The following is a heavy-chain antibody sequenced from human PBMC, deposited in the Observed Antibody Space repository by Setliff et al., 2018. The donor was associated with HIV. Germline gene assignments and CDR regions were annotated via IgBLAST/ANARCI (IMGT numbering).Heavy chain of an antibody. CDR3: ANPHDGGAFDV. D-gene: IGHD1-1*01. Sequence: ASVKVSCKASGGTFKNLAISWVRQAPGQGLEWMGGVITSFATANYAKKFQGRITITADELKSTVYMDLNSLKSEDSAVYYCANPHDGGAFDVWGQGTAVTVSS. V-gene: IGHV1-69*13. CDR2: VITSFATA. J-gene: IGHJ3*01. CDR1: GGTFKNLA.